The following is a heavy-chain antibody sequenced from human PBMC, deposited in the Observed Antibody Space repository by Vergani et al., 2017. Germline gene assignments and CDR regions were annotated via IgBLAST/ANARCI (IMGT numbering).Heavy chain of an antibody. CDR2: IATTGDP. D-gene: IGHD1-14*01. J-gene: IGHJ3*02. Sequence: EVQLVESGGGSVQPGGSLRLSCAASGFTFSNYDMHWVRQTTGKGLEWGSAIATTGDPYYPGSVKGRFTISRENAKNSLYLQMNSLRAGDTAVYYCARGPPGAGVFDIWGQGTMVTVSS. V-gene: IGHV3-13*05. CDR1: GFTFSNYD. CDR3: ARGPPGAGVFDI.